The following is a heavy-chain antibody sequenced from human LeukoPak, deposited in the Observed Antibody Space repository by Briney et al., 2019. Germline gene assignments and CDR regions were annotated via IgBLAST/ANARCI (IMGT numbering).Heavy chain of an antibody. CDR3: ARGVDFWSGYSAYYFDY. CDR2: IYTSGST. Sequence: SQTLSLTCTVSGGSISSSSYYWSWIRQPAGKGLEWIGRIYTSGSTNYNPSLKSRVTISVDTSKNQFSLKLSSVTAADTAVYYCARGVDFWSGYSAYYFDYWGQGTLVTVSS. CDR1: GGSISSSSYY. D-gene: IGHD3-3*01. V-gene: IGHV4-61*02. J-gene: IGHJ4*02.